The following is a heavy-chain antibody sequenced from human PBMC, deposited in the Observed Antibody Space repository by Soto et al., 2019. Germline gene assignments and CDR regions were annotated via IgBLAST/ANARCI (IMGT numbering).Heavy chain of an antibody. Sequence: SETLSLTCAVYGGSFSGYYWSWIRQPPGKGLERIGEINHSGSTNYKPSLKSRITITVDTSKNQFSMKLSSVTAADTAVYYCARMGPIRITIFGVVITYYYYYYMDVWGKGTTVTVSS. CDR2: INHSGST. D-gene: IGHD3-3*01. V-gene: IGHV4-34*01. CDR1: GGSFSGYY. J-gene: IGHJ6*03. CDR3: ARMGPIRITIFGVVITYYYYYYMDV.